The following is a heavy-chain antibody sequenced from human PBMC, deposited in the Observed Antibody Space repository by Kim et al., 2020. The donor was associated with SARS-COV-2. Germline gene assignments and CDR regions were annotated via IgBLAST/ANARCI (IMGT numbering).Heavy chain of an antibody. CDR3: AKRYNWIAGAATDFDY. Sequence: VKGRFTSSRDNSKNTLFLEMDTLRGEDTAVYYCAKRYNWIAGAATDFDYWGQGTLVTVSS. V-gene: IGHV3-30*02. D-gene: IGHD1-1*01. J-gene: IGHJ4*02.